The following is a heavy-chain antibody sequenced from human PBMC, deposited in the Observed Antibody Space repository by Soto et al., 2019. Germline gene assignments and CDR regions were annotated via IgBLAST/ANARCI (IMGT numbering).Heavy chain of an antibody. CDR1: GFTFSSYG. CDR2: ISYDGSNK. V-gene: IGHV3-30*18. D-gene: IGHD3-22*01. J-gene: IGHJ4*02. CDR3: AKDPSYYYDSSGYLDY. Sequence: QVQLVESGGGVVQPGRSPRLSCAASGFTFSSYGMHWVRQAPGKGLEWVAVISYDGSNKYYADSVKGRFTISRDNSKNTLYLQMNSLRAEDTAVYYCAKDPSYYYDSSGYLDYWGQGTLVTVSS.